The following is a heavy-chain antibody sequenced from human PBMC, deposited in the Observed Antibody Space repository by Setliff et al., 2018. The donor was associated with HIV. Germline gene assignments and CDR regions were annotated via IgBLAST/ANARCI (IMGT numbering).Heavy chain of an antibody. CDR2: IYHSGST. CDR3: ASPASGGSSGQYHY. D-gene: IGHD6-19*01. V-gene: IGHV4-39*01. J-gene: IGHJ4*02. Sequence: SETLSLTCTVSGGSISSSSYYWGWIRQPPGKGLEWIGSIYHSGSTYYNPSLKSRVTISVDTSKNQFSLKLSSVTAADTAVYYCASPASGGSSGQYHYWGQGTLVTVSS. CDR1: GGSISSSSYY.